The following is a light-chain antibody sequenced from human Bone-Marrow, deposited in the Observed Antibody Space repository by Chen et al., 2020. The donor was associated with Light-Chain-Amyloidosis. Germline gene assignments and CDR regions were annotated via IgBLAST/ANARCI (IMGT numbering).Light chain of an antibody. CDR2: DDS. CDR1: NIGSTS. Sequence: SYVLTQPSSVSVAPGQTATIACGGNNIGSTSVHWYQQTPGQAPLLVVDDDSDRPSGMPERLSGSNCGNKATLTISRGEAGDEAAYYCQVWDRSSDRAVFGGGTKLTVL. CDR3: QVWDRSSDRAV. J-gene: IGLJ3*02. V-gene: IGLV3-21*02.